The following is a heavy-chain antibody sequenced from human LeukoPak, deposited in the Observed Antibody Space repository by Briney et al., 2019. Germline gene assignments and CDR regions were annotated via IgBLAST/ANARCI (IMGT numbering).Heavy chain of an antibody. J-gene: IGHJ4*02. D-gene: IGHD6-13*01. V-gene: IGHV5-51*01. Sequence: GASLKISCKGSGSCFTSYWIGWVRPMPGKGLEWMGIIYPGDSDTRYSPSFQGQVTISADKSISTAYQQWSSLKASDTAMYYCASSIAAAGSYFDYWGQGTLVTVSS. CDR1: GSCFTSYW. CDR3: ASSIAAAGSYFDY. CDR2: IYPGDSDT.